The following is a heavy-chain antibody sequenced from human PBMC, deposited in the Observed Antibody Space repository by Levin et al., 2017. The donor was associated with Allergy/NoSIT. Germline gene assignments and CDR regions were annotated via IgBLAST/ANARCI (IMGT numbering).Heavy chain of an antibody. D-gene: IGHD6-19*01. J-gene: IGHJ4*02. V-gene: IGHV3-30*03. CDR2: ISSDGSNK. CDR1: AFPFNRYG. CDR3: ARAQHSSGWNAADY. Sequence: GESLKISCAASAFPFNRYGLHWVRQAPGKGLEWLAVISSDGSNKYYADSVKGRFTISRDNSKNTLYLQMNSLRPEDTAVYYCARAQHSSGWNAADYWGQGTLVTVSS.